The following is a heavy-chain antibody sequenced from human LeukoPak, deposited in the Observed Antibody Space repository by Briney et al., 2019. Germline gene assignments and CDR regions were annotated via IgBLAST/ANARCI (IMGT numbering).Heavy chain of an antibody. CDR1: GYTFTGYF. D-gene: IGHD3-10*01. J-gene: IGHJ5*02. V-gene: IGHV1-2*02. CDR2: INPNSGGT. Sequence: GASMKVSCKASGYTFTGYFMHWVRQAPGQGLEWMGWINPNSGGTNYAQKFQGRVTMTRDTSISTAYMELSRLRSDDTAVYYCARDFYGSGSYSPNWFDPWGQGTLVTVSS. CDR3: ARDFYGSGSYSPNWFDP.